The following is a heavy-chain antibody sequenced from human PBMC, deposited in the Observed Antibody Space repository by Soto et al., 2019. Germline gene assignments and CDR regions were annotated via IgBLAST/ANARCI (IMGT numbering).Heavy chain of an antibody. Sequence: GGSLRLSCAASGFTFISYSMNWVRQAPWKGLEWVSSISSSSSYIYYADSVKGRFTISRDNAKNSLYLQMNSLRAEDTAVYYCARDPNYSNSDNPYYMDVWGKGTTVTVSS. CDR3: ARDPNYSNSDNPYYMDV. D-gene: IGHD4-4*01. CDR1: GFTFISYS. CDR2: ISSSSSYI. V-gene: IGHV3-21*01. J-gene: IGHJ6*03.